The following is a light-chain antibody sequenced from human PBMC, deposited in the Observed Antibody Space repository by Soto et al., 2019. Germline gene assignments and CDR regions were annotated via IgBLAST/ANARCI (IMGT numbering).Light chain of an antibody. V-gene: IGLV2-14*03. CDR1: SSDVGGYNY. Sequence: QSALTQPASVSRSPGQSITISCTGTSSDVGGYNYVSWYQQHPGKAPKLMIYDVTNRPSGVSNRFSGSKSGYTASLTISGLQAEHEADYYCSSYTSSSTYVFGTSTKVTVL. CDR2: DVT. J-gene: IGLJ1*01. CDR3: SSYTSSSTYV.